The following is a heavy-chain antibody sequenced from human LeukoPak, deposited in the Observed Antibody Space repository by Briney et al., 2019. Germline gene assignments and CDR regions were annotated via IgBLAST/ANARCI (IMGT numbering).Heavy chain of an antibody. CDR1: GFTFSDYY. J-gene: IGHJ4*02. V-gene: IGHV3-11*01. CDR2: ISSSGSTI. D-gene: IGHD6-19*01. Sequence: GGSLRLSYAASGFTFSDYYMSWIRQAPGKGLEWVSYISSSGSTIYYADSVKGRFTISRDNAKNSLYLQMNSLRAEDTAVYYCGAVAAPGYYFDYWGQGTLVTVSS. CDR3: GAVAAPGYYFDY.